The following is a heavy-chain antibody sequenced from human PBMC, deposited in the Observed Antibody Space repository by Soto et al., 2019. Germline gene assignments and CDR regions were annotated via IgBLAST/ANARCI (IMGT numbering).Heavy chain of an antibody. J-gene: IGHJ6*02. CDR3: AKARGGEYYYGMDV. D-gene: IGHD3-10*01. CDR2: ISGSRVNT. CDR1: GFTFNSYS. V-gene: IGHV3-23*01. Sequence: GGSLRLSCAVSGFTFNSYSMNWVRQAPGKGLEWVSGISGSRVNTYYADSVKGRFTISRDNSKNTLHLQMNSLRAEDAAVYYCAKARGGEYYYGMDVWGQGATVTVSS.